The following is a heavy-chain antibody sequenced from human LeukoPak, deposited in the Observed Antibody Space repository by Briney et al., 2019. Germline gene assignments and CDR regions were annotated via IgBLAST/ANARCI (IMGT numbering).Heavy chain of an antibody. V-gene: IGHV3-23*01. CDR3: AKRTPYSSGSYYFDY. D-gene: IGHD3-22*01. Sequence: GESLRLSCAASGFTFNSYAMSWVRQAPGKGLEWVSAISGSGGTTNYADSVKGRLTISRDNSQNTLYLQMNSLRAEDTAVYYCAKRTPYSSGSYYFDYWGQGTLVTVSS. J-gene: IGHJ4*02. CDR2: ISGSGGTT. CDR1: GFTFNSYA.